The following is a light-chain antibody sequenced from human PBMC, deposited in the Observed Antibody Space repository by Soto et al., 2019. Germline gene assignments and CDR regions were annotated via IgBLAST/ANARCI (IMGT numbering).Light chain of an antibody. V-gene: IGLV1-40*01. J-gene: IGLJ1*01. Sequence: QSVLTQSPSVSGAPGQRVTISCTGSSSNIGAGYDVNWYQQLPGTVPKLLIYGNSNRPSGVPDRFSGSKSGTSASLAITGLQAEDEADYYCQSYDSSLSLYVFGTGTKLTVL. CDR2: GNS. CDR3: QSYDSSLSLYV. CDR1: SSNIGAGYD.